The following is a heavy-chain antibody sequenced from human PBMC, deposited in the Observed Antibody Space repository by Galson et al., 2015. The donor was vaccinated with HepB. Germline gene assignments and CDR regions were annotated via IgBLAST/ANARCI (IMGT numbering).Heavy chain of an antibody. D-gene: IGHD5-18*01. CDR3: ATGGWIHLWCMDV. V-gene: IGHV3-74*01. J-gene: IGHJ6*02. Sequence: SLRLSCAASGFTFSSYWMHWVRQAPGKGLVWVSRINSDGSSTSYADSVKGRFTISRDNAKNTLYLQMNSLRAEDTAVYYCATGGWIHLWCMDVWGQGTTVTVSS. CDR1: GFTFSSYW. CDR2: INSDGSST.